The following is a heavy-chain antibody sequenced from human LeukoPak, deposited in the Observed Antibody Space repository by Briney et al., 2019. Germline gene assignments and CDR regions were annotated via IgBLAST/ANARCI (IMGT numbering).Heavy chain of an antibody. CDR3: AGGDETAAGPRWFDP. Sequence: GSLRLSCAASGFTFSSYAMSWMRQPPGKGLEGIGYIYYSGSTNYNPPLKSRVTISVDTSKNQFSLKLSSVTAADTAVYYCAGGDETAAGPRWFDPWGQGTLVTVSS. V-gene: IGHV4-59*01. CDR1: GFTFSSYA. CDR2: IYYSGST. D-gene: IGHD6-13*01. J-gene: IGHJ5*02.